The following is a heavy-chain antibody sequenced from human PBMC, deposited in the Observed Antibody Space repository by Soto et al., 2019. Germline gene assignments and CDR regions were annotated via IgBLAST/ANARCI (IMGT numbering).Heavy chain of an antibody. CDR3: AKDLWARIAVAVDDLFAF. CDR2: ISYDGSNK. D-gene: IGHD6-19*01. J-gene: IGHJ6*02. V-gene: IGHV3-30*18. CDR1: GFTFSSYG. Sequence: GGSLRLSCAASGFTFSSYGMHWVRQAPGKGLEWVAIISYDGSNKYYADSVKGRFTISRDNSKNTLYLQMNSLRAEDTAVYYCAKDLWARIAVAVDDLFAFRAQGTTVTVSS.